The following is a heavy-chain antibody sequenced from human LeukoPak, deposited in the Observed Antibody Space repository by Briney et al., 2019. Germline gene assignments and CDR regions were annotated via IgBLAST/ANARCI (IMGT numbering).Heavy chain of an antibody. Sequence: SETLSLTCTVSGGSISSSSYYWGWIRQPPGKGLEWIGYIYYIGSTNYNPSLKSRVTISVDTSKNQFSLKLSSVTAADTAVYYCARLPPGGGFDPWGQGTLVTVSS. CDR1: GGSISSSSYY. CDR3: ARLPPGGGFDP. D-gene: IGHD3-10*01. V-gene: IGHV4-61*05. J-gene: IGHJ5*02. CDR2: IYYIGST.